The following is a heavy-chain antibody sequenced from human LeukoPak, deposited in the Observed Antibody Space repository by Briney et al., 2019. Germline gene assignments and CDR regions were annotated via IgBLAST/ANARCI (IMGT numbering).Heavy chain of an antibody. V-gene: IGHV7-4-1*02. Sequence: ASVKVSCKASGYTFTSYAMNWVQRAPGQGLEWMGWIITNTGNPTYAQGFTGRFVFSLDTSVSTAYLQISSLKAEDTAVYYCAREDSSSWYYLWGQGTLVTVSS. D-gene: IGHD6-13*01. CDR1: GYTFTSYA. J-gene: IGHJ4*02. CDR2: IITNTGNP. CDR3: AREDSSSWYYL.